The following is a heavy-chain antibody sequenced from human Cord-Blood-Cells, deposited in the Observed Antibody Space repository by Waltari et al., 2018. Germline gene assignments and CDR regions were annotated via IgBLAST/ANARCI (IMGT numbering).Heavy chain of an antibody. Sequence: QLQLQESGPGLVKPSETLSLTCTVSGGSISSSSYYWGWIRQPPGKGLGWIGSIYYSGSTYYNPSLKSRVTISVDTSKNQFSLKLSSVTAADTAVYYCARQDNWNYFDYWGQGTLVTVSS. CDR2: IYYSGST. CDR3: ARQDNWNYFDY. CDR1: GGSISSSSYY. V-gene: IGHV4-39*01. J-gene: IGHJ4*02. D-gene: IGHD1-20*01.